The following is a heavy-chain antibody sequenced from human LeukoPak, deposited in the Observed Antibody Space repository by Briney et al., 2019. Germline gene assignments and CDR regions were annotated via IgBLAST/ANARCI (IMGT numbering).Heavy chain of an antibody. V-gene: IGHV4-59*01. Sequence: SETLSLTCTVSGGSISSYYWSWIRQPPGKGLEWIGYIYYSGSTNYNPSLKSRVTISVDTSKNQFSLKLSSVTAADTAVYYRARTDFTFGGVIVFDYWGQGTLVTVSS. CDR1: GGSISSYY. D-gene: IGHD3-16*02. CDR3: ARTDFTFGGVIVFDY. CDR2: IYYSGST. J-gene: IGHJ4*02.